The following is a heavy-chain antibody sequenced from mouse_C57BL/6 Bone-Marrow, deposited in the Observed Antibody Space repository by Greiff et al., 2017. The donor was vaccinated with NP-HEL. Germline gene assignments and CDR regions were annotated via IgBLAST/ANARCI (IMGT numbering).Heavy chain of an antibody. CDR3: ARFGYYGSSYRFAY. CDR2: INPSSGYT. D-gene: IGHD1-1*01. CDR1: GYTFTSYW. V-gene: IGHV1-7*01. Sequence: VKLQESGAELAKPGASVKLSCKASGYTFTSYWMHWVKQRPGQGLEWIGYINPSSGYTKYTQQFKDKATLTAAKSSRTAYMPLSSLTYEYSAVYYCARFGYYGSSYRFAYWGQGTLVTVSA. J-gene: IGHJ3*01.